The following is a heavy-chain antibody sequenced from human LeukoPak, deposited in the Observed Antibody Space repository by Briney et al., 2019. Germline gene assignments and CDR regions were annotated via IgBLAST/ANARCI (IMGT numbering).Heavy chain of an antibody. D-gene: IGHD2-15*01. V-gene: IGHV4-39*01. CDR2: IYYSGST. CDR1: GGSISSSSYY. CDR3: ARVVVAATNTYYFDY. Sequence: SETLSLTCTVSGGSISSSSYYWGWIRQPPGKGLEWIGSIYYSGSTYYNPSLKSRVTISVDTSKNQFSLKLSSVTAADTAVYYCARVVVAATNTYYFDYWGQGTLVTVSS. J-gene: IGHJ4*02.